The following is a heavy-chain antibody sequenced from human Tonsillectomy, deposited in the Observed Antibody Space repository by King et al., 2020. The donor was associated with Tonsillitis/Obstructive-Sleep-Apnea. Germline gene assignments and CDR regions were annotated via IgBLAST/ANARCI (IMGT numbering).Heavy chain of an antibody. D-gene: IGHD2-2*01. J-gene: IGHJ5*02. Sequence: QLVQSGAEVKKPGASVKVSCKASGYTFTSYAMHWVRQAPGQRLEWMGWINAGNGNTKYSQKFQGRVTITRDTSASTAYMGLRSLRSEDTAVYYCARDRACSSTSCYYRWFDPWGQGTLVTVSS. CDR2: INAGNGNT. CDR3: ARDRACSSTSCYYRWFDP. CDR1: GYTFTSYA. V-gene: IGHV1-3*01.